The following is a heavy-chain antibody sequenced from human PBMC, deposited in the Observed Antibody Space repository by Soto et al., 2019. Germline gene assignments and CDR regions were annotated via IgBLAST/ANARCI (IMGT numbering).Heavy chain of an antibody. J-gene: IGHJ6*02. D-gene: IGHD1-26*01. CDR1: GGTFSSYA. CDR2: IIPIFGTA. CDR3: ARGLIVGCSAYYYGMDV. V-gene: IGHV1-69*12. Sequence: QVQLVQSGAEVKKPGSSVKVSCKASGGTFSSYAISWVRQAPGQGLEWMGGIIPIFGTANYAQKVQGGVTITADESTSTPYMELSSVRSEDTAVYYCARGLIVGCSAYYYGMDVWGQGTTVTFSS.